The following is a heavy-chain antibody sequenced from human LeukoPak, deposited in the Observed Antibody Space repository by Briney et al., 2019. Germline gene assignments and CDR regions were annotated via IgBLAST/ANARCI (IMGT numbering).Heavy chain of an antibody. Sequence: GGSLRLSCAASGFTFTNYWMSWVRQAPGKGLEWVAVISYDGIHKFYTESVKGRFTISRDNSKNTLYLRMNSLRAEDTAVYYCAKGYGWEASYYYYYMDVWGKGTTVTISS. J-gene: IGHJ6*03. V-gene: IGHV3-30*18. D-gene: IGHD1-26*01. CDR3: AKGYGWEASYYYYYMDV. CDR2: ISYDGIHK. CDR1: GFTFTNYW.